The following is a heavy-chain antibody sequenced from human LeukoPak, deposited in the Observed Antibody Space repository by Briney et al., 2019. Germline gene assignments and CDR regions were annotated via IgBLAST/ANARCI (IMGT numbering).Heavy chain of an antibody. D-gene: IGHD3-16*02. J-gene: IGHJ3*02. CDR1: GYTFTSYG. CDR3: AGSTYDYVWGSYRLQAFDI. V-gene: IGHV1-18*01. Sequence: ASVKVSCKASGYTFTSYGISWERQAPGQGLEWMGWISAYNGNTNYAQKLQGRVTMTTDTSTSTAYMELRSLRSDDTAVYYCAGSTYDYVWGSYRLQAFDIWGQGTMVTVSS. CDR2: ISAYNGNT.